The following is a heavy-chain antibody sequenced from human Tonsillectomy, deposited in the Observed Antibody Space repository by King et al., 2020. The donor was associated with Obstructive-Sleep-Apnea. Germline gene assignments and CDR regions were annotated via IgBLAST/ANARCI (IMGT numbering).Heavy chain of an antibody. CDR3: ARDPSGGWSQNGGLDV. Sequence: VQLQESGPGLVKPSGTLSLTWAVSGCSIRSSNLWSWVRQPPGKGLEVIGEIYHSGSTNYNPSLKSRVTISVDKSQKQFSLKLSSVTAADPAVYYCARDPSGGWSQNGGLDVWGQGTTVTVSS. CDR2: IYHSGST. D-gene: IGHD6-19*01. CDR1: GCSIRSSNL. J-gene: IGHJ6*02. V-gene: IGHV4-4*02.